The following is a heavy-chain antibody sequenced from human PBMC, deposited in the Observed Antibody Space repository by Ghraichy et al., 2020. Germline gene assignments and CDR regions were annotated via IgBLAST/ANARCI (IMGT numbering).Heavy chain of an antibody. V-gene: IGHV4-34*01. CDR1: GGSFSGYY. CDR3: ARGSRLYYDFWSGYYVPLRPHMDV. J-gene: IGHJ6*02. CDR2: INHSGST. Sequence: ESLNISCAVYGGSFSGYYWSWIRQPPGKGLEWIGEINHSGSTNYNPSLKSRVTISVDTSKNQFSLKLSSVTAADTAVYYYARGSRLYYDFWSGYYVPLRPHMDVWGQGTTVTVSS. D-gene: IGHD3-3*01.